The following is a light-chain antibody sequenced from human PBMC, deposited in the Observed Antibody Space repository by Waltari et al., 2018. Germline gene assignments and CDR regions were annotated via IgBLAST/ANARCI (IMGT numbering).Light chain of an antibody. CDR2: DTF. CDR1: SGSVTNANY. V-gene: IGLV7-46*01. Sequence: QAVVTQEPSLTVSPGGTVTLTCGSSSGSVTNANYPYWFQQKAGQAPKTLIYDTFMTYSWTPARFLGELLGGKAALTLSGAQPEDEAVYFCLLSFGASSGAFGGGTRLTVL. J-gene: IGLJ7*01. CDR3: LLSFGASSGA.